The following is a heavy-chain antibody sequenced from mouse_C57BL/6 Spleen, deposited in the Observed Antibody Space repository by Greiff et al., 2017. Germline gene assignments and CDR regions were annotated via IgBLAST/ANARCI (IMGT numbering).Heavy chain of an antibody. CDR1: GYAFSSSW. CDR3: ARSVTTYYAMDY. J-gene: IGHJ4*01. CDR2: IYPGDGDT. D-gene: IGHD2-3*01. V-gene: IGHV1-82*01. Sequence: LVESGPELVKPGASVKISCKASGYAFSSSWMNWVKQRPGKGLEWIGRIYPGDGDTNYNGKFKGKATLTADKSSSTAYMQLSSLTSEDSAVYFCARSVTTYYAMDYWGQGTSVTVSS.